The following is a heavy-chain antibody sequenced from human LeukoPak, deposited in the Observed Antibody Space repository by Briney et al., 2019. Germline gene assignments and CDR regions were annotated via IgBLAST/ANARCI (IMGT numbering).Heavy chain of an antibody. CDR2: IRSKAYCGLT. CDR3: TRVGGLRFLVWLYYY. D-gene: IGHD3-3*01. CDR1: GFTFGVYA. V-gene: IGHV3-49*03. Sequence: GGSLRLSCTASGFTFGVYAMSWLRQAPGKGLEWVGFIRSKAYCGLTEYAASVKGRFTISRDDSKSIADLQMNSLKTEDTAVYYCTRVGGLRFLVWLYYYWGQGTLVTVSS. J-gene: IGHJ4*02.